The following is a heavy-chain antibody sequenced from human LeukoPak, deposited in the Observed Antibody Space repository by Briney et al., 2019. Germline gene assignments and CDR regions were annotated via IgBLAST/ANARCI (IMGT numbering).Heavy chain of an antibody. D-gene: IGHD2-21*01. CDR3: ARESPDCGGDCSFDY. Sequence: ASVTVSFKASGYTFTSYDINWVRQATGQGLEWMGWMNPNSGNTGYAQKFQGRVTITRNTSISTAYMELSSLRSDDTAVYYCARESPDCGGDCSFDYWGQGTLVTVSS. J-gene: IGHJ4*02. CDR1: GYTFTSYD. V-gene: IGHV1-8*03. CDR2: MNPNSGNT.